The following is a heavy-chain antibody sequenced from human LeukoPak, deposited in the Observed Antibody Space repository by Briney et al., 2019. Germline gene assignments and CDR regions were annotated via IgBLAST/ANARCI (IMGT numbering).Heavy chain of an antibody. CDR1: GGSISSGGYY. D-gene: IGHD1-26*01. V-gene: IGHV4-30-2*01. Sequence: SETLSLTCTVSGGSISSGGYYWSWIRQPPGKGLEWIGYIYHSGSTYYNPSLKSRVTISVDRSKNQFSLKLSSVTAADTAVYYCARVGGSFLAFDIWGQGTMVTVSS. CDR3: ARVGGSFLAFDI. J-gene: IGHJ3*02. CDR2: IYHSGST.